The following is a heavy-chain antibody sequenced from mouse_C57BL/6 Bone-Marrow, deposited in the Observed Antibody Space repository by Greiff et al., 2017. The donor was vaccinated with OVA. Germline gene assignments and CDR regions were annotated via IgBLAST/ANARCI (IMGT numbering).Heavy chain of an antibody. Sequence: QVQLQQPGTELVKPGASVKLSCKASGYTFTSYWMHWVKQRPGQGLEWIGNINPSNGGTNYNEKFKSKATLTLDKSSSTAYMQISSLTSEDSAVYYCARETTAYWYFDVWGTGTTVTVSS. CDR1: GYTFTSYW. J-gene: IGHJ1*03. CDR2: INPSNGGT. V-gene: IGHV1-53*01. CDR3: ARETTAYWYFDV. D-gene: IGHD1-2*01.